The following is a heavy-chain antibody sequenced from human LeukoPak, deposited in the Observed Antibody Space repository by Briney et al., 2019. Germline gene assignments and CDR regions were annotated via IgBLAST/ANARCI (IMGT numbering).Heavy chain of an antibody. D-gene: IGHD2-8*01. CDR1: GFTFNMFA. CDR2: MGGGDNDR. Sequence: GGSLRLSCAASGFTFNMFAMSWVRQAPEKGVEWVSVMGGGDNDRYYADSVKGRFTVSRDNSKNTLFLQMTSLRPEDTAIYYCAKDAWSGNGVYDPFDVWGQGTMVTVSS. CDR3: AKDAWSGNGVYDPFDV. V-gene: IGHV3-23*03. J-gene: IGHJ3*01.